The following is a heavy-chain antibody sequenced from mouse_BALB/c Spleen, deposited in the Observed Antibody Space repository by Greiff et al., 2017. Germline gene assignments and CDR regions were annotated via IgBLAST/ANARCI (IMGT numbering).Heavy chain of an antibody. CDR1: GYTFTSYN. V-gene: IGHV1-12*01. CDR2: IYPGNGDT. D-gene: IGHD3-3*01. J-gene: IGHJ3*01. Sequence: QVQLQQPGAELVKPGASVKMSCKASGYTFTSYNMHWVKQTPGQGLEWIGAIYPGNGDTSYNQKFKGKATLTADKSSSTAYMQLSSLTSEDSAVYYCARGTERAYWGQGTLVTVSA. CDR3: ARGTERAY.